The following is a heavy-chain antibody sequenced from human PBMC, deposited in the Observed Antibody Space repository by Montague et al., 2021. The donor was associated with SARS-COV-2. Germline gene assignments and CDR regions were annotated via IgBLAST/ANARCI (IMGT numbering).Heavy chain of an antibody. CDR2: IYSGGSSP. V-gene: IGHV3-23*03. CDR1: GFTFSHYA. CDR3: AKDPHYDFWSGYYFDY. J-gene: IGHJ4*02. Sequence: SLRLSRAASGFTFSHYAMSWVRQAPGKGLEWVSVIYSGGSSPYYADSXXGRFTISRDNFKNTLYLQLHSLRAEDTAVYYCAKDPHYDFWSGYYFDYWGQGTLVTVSS. D-gene: IGHD3-3*01.